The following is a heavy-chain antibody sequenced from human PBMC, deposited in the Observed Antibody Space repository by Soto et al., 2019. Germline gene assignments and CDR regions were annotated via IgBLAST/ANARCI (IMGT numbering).Heavy chain of an antibody. V-gene: IGHV3-33*01. CDR1: GFTFSSYG. Sequence: GGSLRLSCAASGFTFSSYGMHWVRQAPGKGLEWVAVIWYDGSNKYYADSVKGRFTISRDNSKSTLYLQMNSLRAEDTAVYYCARDYTMIVPYYYYGMDVWGQGTTVTVSS. CDR2: IWYDGSNK. D-gene: IGHD3-22*01. J-gene: IGHJ6*02. CDR3: ARDYTMIVPYYYYGMDV.